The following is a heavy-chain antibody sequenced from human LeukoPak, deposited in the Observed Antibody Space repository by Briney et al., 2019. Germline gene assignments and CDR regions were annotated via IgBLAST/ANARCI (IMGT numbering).Heavy chain of an antibody. J-gene: IGHJ5*02. D-gene: IGHD4-17*01. Sequence: GASVKVSCKASGYTFTGYYMHWVRQAPGQGLEWMGRINPNSGGTNYAQKFQGRVTMTRDTSISTAYMELSRLRSDDTAVYYCARDSPYDYGDYWFDPWGQGTLVTVSS. CDR2: INPNSGGT. V-gene: IGHV1-2*06. CDR3: ARDSPYDYGDYWFDP. CDR1: GYTFTGYY.